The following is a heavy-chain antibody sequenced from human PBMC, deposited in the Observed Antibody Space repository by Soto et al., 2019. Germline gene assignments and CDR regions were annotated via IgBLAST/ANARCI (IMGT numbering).Heavy chain of an antibody. CDR3: VAAAQPRDYYYGMDV. Sequence: QVQLVQSGAEVKKPGSSVKVSCKASGGTFSSYGISWVRQAPGQGLEWMGGIIPIFGTANYAQKFQGRVTVTADESTSTAYMELSSLRSEDKAVYYCVAAAQPRDYYYGMDVWGQGTTVTISS. J-gene: IGHJ6*02. CDR2: IIPIFGTA. CDR1: GGTFSSYG. V-gene: IGHV1-69*12. D-gene: IGHD6-25*01.